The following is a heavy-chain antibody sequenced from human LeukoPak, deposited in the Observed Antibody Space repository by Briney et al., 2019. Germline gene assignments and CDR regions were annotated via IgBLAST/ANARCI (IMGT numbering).Heavy chain of an antibody. V-gene: IGHV3-21*01. D-gene: IGHD3-10*01. CDR3: ARDHGTHYYGSGNSNFDS. Sequence: GGSLRLSCAASGFTFSSYSMNWVRQAPGKGLEWVSSISSGSSFINYADSVKGRFTMSRDNAKNSLYLQMNSLRAEDTAVYYCARDHGTHYYGSGNSNFDSWGQGTLVTVSS. J-gene: IGHJ4*02. CDR1: GFTFSSYS. CDR2: ISSGSSFI.